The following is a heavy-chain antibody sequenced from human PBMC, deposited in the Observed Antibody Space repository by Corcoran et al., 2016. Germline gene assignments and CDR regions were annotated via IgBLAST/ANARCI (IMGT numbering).Heavy chain of an antibody. D-gene: IGHD2-21*02. CDR1: GGSISSSNW. J-gene: IGHJ4*02. V-gene: IGHV4-4*02. Sequence: QVQLQESGPGLVKPSGTLSLTCAVSGGSISSSNWWSWVRQPPGKGLEWIGEIYHSGSTNYNPSLKSRFTITVDKAKNQFSLKLSSVTAADPAGYYCARDRAYCGGDCYSGDFDYWGQGTLVTVSS. CDR3: ARDRAYCGGDCYSGDFDY. CDR2: IYHSGST.